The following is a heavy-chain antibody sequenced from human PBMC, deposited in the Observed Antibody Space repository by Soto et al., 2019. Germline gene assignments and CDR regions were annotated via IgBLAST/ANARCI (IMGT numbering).Heavy chain of an antibody. CDR3: ASRRSMDV. Sequence: SETLSLTCAVYGGSFSGLYWSWISQPPGKGLEWIEEINHSGSTNNNPSLKSRVTISVDTSKNQSSLKLSSLTAADTAVYYCASRRSMDVWGQGTTVTVSS. CDR2: INHSGST. CDR1: GGSFSGLY. J-gene: IGHJ6*02. V-gene: IGHV4-34*01.